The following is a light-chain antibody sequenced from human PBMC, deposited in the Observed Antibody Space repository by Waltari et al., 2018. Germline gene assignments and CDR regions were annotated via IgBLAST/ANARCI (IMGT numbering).Light chain of an antibody. CDR1: ASDLCNYDH. CDR3: KSFTNRLTYV. V-gene: IGLV2-14*03. Sequence: QSALTQPASVSGSPGQSITISCTGTASDLCNYDHVSWYQQHPGKAPKLIIYDVANRPSGVFDRFSGSKSGNTASLTISGLQAEDEADYYCKSFTNRLTYVFGSGTKVSV. CDR2: DVA. J-gene: IGLJ1*01.